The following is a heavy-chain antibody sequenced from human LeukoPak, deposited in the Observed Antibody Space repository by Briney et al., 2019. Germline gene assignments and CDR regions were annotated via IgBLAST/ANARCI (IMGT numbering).Heavy chain of an antibody. V-gene: IGHV3-53*01. D-gene: IGHD6-13*01. CDR2: IYSGGST. CDR1: GFTVSSNY. CDR3: ARDVPEERIAAAGTYYYYGMDV. Sequence: GGSLRLSCAASGFTVSSNYMSWVRQAPGKGLEWVSVIYSGGSTYYADSVKGRFTISRDNSKNTLYLQMNSLRAEDTAVYYCARDVPEERIAAAGTYYYYGMDVWGQGTTVTVSS. J-gene: IGHJ6*02.